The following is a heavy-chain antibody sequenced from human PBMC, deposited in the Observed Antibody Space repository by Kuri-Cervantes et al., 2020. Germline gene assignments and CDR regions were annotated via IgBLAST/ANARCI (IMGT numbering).Heavy chain of an antibody. J-gene: IGHJ4*02. CDR3: ARDAYGGGSGIFGY. CDR1: GSSFSSYY. Sequence: SETLSLTCTVSGSSFSSYYWSWIRQPPGKGLEWIGYISYSGSTNYNPSLKSRVTISVDTSKNQFSLKLSSVTAADTAVYYCARDAYGGGSGIFGYWGQGTLVTVSS. D-gene: IGHD4-23*01. V-gene: IGHV4-59*12. CDR2: ISYSGST.